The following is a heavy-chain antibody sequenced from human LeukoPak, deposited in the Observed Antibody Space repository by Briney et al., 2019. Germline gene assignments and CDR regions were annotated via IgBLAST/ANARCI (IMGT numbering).Heavy chain of an antibody. CDR1: GFSISNDW. CDR3: TLIQGWGSGSYYRDF. CDR2: VKSRSAGETT. Sequence: GGSLRLSCAASGFSISNDWMSWVRQAPGKGLEWVARVKSRSAGETTDYAAPVKGRLTISRDDSKNTLYLQMNSLKTEDTAVYYCTLIQGWGSGSYYRDFWGQGTPVTVSS. V-gene: IGHV3-15*01. J-gene: IGHJ4*02. D-gene: IGHD3-10*01.